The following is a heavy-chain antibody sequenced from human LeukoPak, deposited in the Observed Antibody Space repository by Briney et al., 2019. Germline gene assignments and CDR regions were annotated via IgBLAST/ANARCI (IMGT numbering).Heavy chain of an antibody. CDR2: ISYSGGT. V-gene: IGHV4-59*12. J-gene: IGHJ4*02. D-gene: IGHD2-2*01. Sequence: SETLSLTCTVSGGSISSYYWSWIRQPPGKGLEWIGYISYSGGTNYNPSLKSRATMSVDTSKNQFSLKLTSVTAADTAMYYCARTKRTSHYYFDYWGQGTLATVSS. CDR1: GGSISSYY. CDR3: ARTKRTSHYYFDY.